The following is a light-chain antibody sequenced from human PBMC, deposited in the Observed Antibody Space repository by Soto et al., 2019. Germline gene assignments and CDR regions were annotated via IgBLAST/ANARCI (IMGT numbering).Light chain of an antibody. CDR1: SSDVGSYNL. Sequence: QSALTQPASVSGSPGQSITISCTGTSSDVGSYNLVSWYQQHPGKAPKLMIYEVSKRPSGVSNRFSGSKSGNTASLTISGLQAEDESDYYCCSYAGSVVFGGGTNLTVL. V-gene: IGLV2-23*02. J-gene: IGLJ2*01. CDR3: CSYAGSVV. CDR2: EVS.